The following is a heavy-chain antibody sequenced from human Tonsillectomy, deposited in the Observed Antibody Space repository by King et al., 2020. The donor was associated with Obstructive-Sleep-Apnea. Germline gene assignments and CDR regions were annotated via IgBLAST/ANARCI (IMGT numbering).Heavy chain of an antibody. V-gene: IGHV4-59*01. J-gene: IGHJ4*02. Sequence: VQLQESGPGLVKPSETLSLTCTVSGGSISSYYWGWIRQPPGKGLEWIVYIYSSGSTNYNPSLKSRVTIAVDTSKTQFSLKLSSVTAADTAVYYCARARQYSWFVDYWGQGTLVTVSS. CDR1: GGSISSYY. CDR3: ARARQYSWFVDY. D-gene: IGHD5-18*01. CDR2: IYSSGST.